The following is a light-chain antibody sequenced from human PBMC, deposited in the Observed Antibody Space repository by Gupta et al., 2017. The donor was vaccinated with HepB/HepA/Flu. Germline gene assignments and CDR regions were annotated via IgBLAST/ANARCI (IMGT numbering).Light chain of an antibody. CDR1: TSEVGGYDY. J-gene: IGLJ2*01. CDR3: SSYTTSSTL. V-gene: IGLV2-14*03. CDR2: AVN. Sequence: QSALTPPASVSGSPGQSITISCTGTTSEVGGYDYVSWYQQHPAKAPKLMIYAVNNRPSGVSNRFSGSKSGNSASLTIAGLHAEDEADYYCSSYTTSSTLFGGETKLTVL.